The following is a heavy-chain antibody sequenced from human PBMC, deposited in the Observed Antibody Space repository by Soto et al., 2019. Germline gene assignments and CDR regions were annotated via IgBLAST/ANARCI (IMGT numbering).Heavy chain of an antibody. D-gene: IGHD6-19*01. J-gene: IGHJ5*02. Sequence: GESLKISCKGSGYSFTSYWIAWVRQMPGKGLEWTAIINPGDSDTRYSPSFQGQVTISADKSINTAYLQWSSLKASDTAMYYCARPDSSGWYEHWGQGTLVTVSS. CDR3: ARPDSSGWYEH. CDR1: GYSFTSYW. V-gene: IGHV5-51*01. CDR2: INPGDSDT.